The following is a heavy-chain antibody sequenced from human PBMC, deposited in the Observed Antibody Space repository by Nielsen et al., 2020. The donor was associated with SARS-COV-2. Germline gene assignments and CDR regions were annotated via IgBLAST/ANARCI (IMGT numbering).Heavy chain of an antibody. Sequence: LKISCAASGFTFDDYAMHWVRQAPGEGLEWVSGISWNSGSIAYAESVKGRFTISRDNAKNSLYLQMNSLHQGPIGLPPGTLLQEHLWG. V-gene: IGHV3-9*01. CDR1: GFTFDDYA. CDR2: ISWNSGSI. J-gene: IGHJ6*01. CDR3: TLLQEHL.